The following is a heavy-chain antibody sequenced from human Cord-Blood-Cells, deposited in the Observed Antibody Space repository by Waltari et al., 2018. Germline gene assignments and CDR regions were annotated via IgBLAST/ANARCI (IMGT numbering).Heavy chain of an antibody. CDR3: ARGGACSSTSCYNWFDP. D-gene: IGHD2-2*01. J-gene: IGHJ5*02. CDR1: GGSFSGYY. V-gene: IGHV4-34*01. CDR2: INHSGST. Sequence: QVQLQQWGAGLLKPSETLSLTCAVYGGSFSGYYWSWIRQPPGKGLEWIGEINHSGSTNYNPSLKSRVTISVDTSKNQFSLKLSSVTAADTAVYYCARGGACSSTSCYNWFDPWAQGTLVTVSS.